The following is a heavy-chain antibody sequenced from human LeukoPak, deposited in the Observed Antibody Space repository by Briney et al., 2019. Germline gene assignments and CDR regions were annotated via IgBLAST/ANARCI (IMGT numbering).Heavy chain of an antibody. CDR2: ISAYNGNT. CDR3: ARDTLITMVRGVIIALGY. D-gene: IGHD3-10*01. V-gene: IGHV1-18*01. J-gene: IGHJ4*02. Sequence: ASVKVSCKASGYTFTSYGISWVRQPPGQGLEWMGWISAYNGNTNYAQKLQGRVTMTTDTSTSTAYMELRSLRSDDTAVYYCARDTLITMVRGVIIALGYWGQGTLVTVSS. CDR1: GYTFTSYG.